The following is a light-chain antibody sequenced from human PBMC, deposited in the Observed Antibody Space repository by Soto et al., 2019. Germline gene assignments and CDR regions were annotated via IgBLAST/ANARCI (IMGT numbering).Light chain of an antibody. J-gene: IGLJ2*01. CDR3: GTWDDSLSAVV. CDR2: DNS. CDR1: SSNIGVKS. Sequence: QSVLTQPPSVSAAPGQKVTISCSGSSSNIGVKSVSWYQQLPRTAPKLLIYDNSERPSGIPDRFSASKSGTSATLGITGFQTGDEADYYCGTWDDSLSAVVFGGGTKLTVL. V-gene: IGLV1-51*01.